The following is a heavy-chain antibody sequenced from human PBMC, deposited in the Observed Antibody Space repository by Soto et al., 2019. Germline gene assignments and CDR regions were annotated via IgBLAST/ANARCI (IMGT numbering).Heavy chain of an antibody. CDR3: AKGAPLGTYGSGSYYTFDY. Sequence: GGSLRLSCAASGFTFSSYAMSWVRQAPGKGLEWVSAISGSGGSTYYADSVKGRFTISRDNSKNTLYLQMNSLRAEDTAVYYCAKGAPLGTYGSGSYYTFDYWGQGTLVTVSS. D-gene: IGHD3-10*01. J-gene: IGHJ4*02. CDR2: ISGSGGST. CDR1: GFTFSSYA. V-gene: IGHV3-23*01.